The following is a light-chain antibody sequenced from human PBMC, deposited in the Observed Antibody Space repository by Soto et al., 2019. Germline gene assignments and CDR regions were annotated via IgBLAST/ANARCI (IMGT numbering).Light chain of an antibody. CDR1: SSDVASYNY. J-gene: IGLJ7*01. Sequence: QSVLTQPASVSGSPGQSITVSCTGTSSDVASYNYVSWYQQHPGKVPKLIIYDVSNRPSGVSYRFSGSKSGNTASLTISGLQAEDEADYYCCSYTTSSTWVFGGGTQLTVL. V-gene: IGLV2-14*03. CDR3: CSYTTSSTWV. CDR2: DVS.